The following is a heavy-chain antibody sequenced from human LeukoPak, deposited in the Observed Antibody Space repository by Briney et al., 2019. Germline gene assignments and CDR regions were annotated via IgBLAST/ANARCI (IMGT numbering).Heavy chain of an antibody. CDR2: ISSSSSYI. J-gene: IGHJ4*02. Sequence: GASLRLSCAASGFTFSSYSMNWVRQAPGKGLEWVSSISSSSSYIYYADSVKGRFTISRDNAKNSLYLQMNSLRAEDTAVYYCARARVVRYYFDYWGQGTLVTVSS. V-gene: IGHV3-21*01. D-gene: IGHD2-15*01. CDR1: GFTFSSYS. CDR3: ARARVVRYYFDY.